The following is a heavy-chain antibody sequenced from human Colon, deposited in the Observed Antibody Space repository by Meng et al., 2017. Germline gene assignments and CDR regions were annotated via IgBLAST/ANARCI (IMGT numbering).Heavy chain of an antibody. J-gene: IGHJ4*02. CDR2: ISNSYKT. V-gene: IGHV4-4*02. Sequence: QLHLQESGPGLVQPSGTRPLACVASADPIANGKWWSWLRQAPGKGPEWSGEISNSYKTVYSPSLKSRVRISLDKSNNQFSLTLTSVTAADTAVYYCARERVRELGLFDSWGQGILVTVSS. D-gene: IGHD1-7*01. CDR1: ADPIANGKW. CDR3: ARERVRELGLFDS.